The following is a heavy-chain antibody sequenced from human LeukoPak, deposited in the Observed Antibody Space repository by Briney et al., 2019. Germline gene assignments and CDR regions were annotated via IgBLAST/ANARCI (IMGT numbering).Heavy chain of an antibody. D-gene: IGHD2-2*01. CDR1: GGSISSSSYY. V-gene: IGHV4-39*07. CDR3: VRYQLLLYNWFDP. CDR2: IYYSGST. Sequence: PSETLSLTCTVSGGSISSSSYYWGWIRQPPGKGLEWIGSIYYSGSTYYNPSLKSRVTISVDTSKNQFSLELSSVTAADTAVYYCVRYQLLLYNWFDPWGQGTLVTVSS. J-gene: IGHJ5*02.